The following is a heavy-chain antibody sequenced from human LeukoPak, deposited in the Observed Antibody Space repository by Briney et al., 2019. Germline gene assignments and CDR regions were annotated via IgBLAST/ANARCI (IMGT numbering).Heavy chain of an antibody. V-gene: IGHV3-30-3*01. D-gene: IGHD1-1*01. CDR2: ISNDGIRK. CDR3: ATLVNYWSFDY. J-gene: IGHJ4*02. Sequence: PGGSLRLSCAASGFTFSRSAMHWVRQPPGKGLEWMAVISNDGIRKFHADSVKGRFTISRDNSKNTLFLQMDSLTTEDTAVYYCATLVNYWSFDYWGQGTLVTVSS. CDR1: GFTFSRSA.